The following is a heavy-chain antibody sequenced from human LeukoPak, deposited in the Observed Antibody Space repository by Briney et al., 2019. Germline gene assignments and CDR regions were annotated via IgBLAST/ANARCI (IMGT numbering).Heavy chain of an antibody. D-gene: IGHD2-2*02. CDR3: AKVDCSSSSCYK. V-gene: IGHV3-23*01. J-gene: IGHJ4*02. CDR1: GFTFSSYA. CDR2: ISGSGDST. Sequence: GGSLRLSCAASGFTFSSYAMSWVRRAPGKWLEWVSAISGSGDSTYYADSVKGRFSISRDDSKNTVHLQMNSLRAEDTAVYYCAKVDCSSSSCYKWGQGTLVTVSS.